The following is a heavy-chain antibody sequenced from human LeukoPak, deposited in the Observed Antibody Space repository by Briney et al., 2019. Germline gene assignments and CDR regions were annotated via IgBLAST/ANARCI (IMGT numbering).Heavy chain of an antibody. CDR2: ISYGGSNK. V-gene: IGHV3-30-3*01. J-gene: IGHJ4*02. CDR1: GFTFSSYA. CDR3: ARVPYDFWSGYYYFDY. D-gene: IGHD3-3*01. Sequence: GGSLRLSCAASGFTFSSYAMHWVRQAPGKGLEWVAVISYGGSNKYYADSVKGRFTISRDNSKNTLYLQMNSLRAEDTAVYYCARVPYDFWSGYYYFDYWGQGTLVTVSS.